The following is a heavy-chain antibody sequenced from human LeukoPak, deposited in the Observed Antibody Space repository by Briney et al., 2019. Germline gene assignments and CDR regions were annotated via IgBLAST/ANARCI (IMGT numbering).Heavy chain of an antibody. V-gene: IGHV1-18*04. Sequence: ASVKVSCKASGYTFTSYGMNWVRQARGQGREWMGLINAYNGNTNYAQKLQGRVTMTTDTSTSTAYMELRSLRSDDTAVYYCARDSPLWFGEFLTGMGYYYYGMDVWGKGTTVTVSS. D-gene: IGHD3-10*01. CDR1: GYTFTSYG. CDR3: ARDSPLWFGEFLTGMGYYYYGMDV. CDR2: INAYNGNT. J-gene: IGHJ6*04.